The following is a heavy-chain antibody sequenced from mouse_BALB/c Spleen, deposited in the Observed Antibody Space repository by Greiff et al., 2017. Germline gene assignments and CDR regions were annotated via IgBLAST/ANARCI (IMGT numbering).Heavy chain of an antibody. CDR2: IDPANGNT. J-gene: IGHJ4*01. Sequence: VQLKESGAELVKPGASVKLSCTASGFNIKDTYMHWVKQRPEQGLEWIGRIDPANGNTKYDPKFQGKATITADTSSNTAYLQLSSLTSEDTAVYYCASQFVTTDTNGVDYWGQGTSVTVSS. V-gene: IGHV14-3*02. D-gene: IGHD1-2*01. CDR3: ASQFVTTDTNGVDY. CDR1: GFNIKDTY.